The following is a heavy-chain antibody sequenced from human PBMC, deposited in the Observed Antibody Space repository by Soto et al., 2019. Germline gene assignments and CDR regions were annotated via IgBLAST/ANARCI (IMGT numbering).Heavy chain of an antibody. CDR1: GFTFSDYY. V-gene: IGHV3-11*01. J-gene: IGHJ4*02. Sequence: RESLRLSCASSGFTFSDYYMSWIRQAPGKGLGWVSYISSSGSIMYYTDSVKGRFTISRDNAKNSLYLQMNSLRAEDAAVYYCARDLGYYDSSGYFDYCGQGPLVTVSS. CDR2: ISSSGSIM. D-gene: IGHD3-22*01. CDR3: ARDLGYYDSSGYFDY.